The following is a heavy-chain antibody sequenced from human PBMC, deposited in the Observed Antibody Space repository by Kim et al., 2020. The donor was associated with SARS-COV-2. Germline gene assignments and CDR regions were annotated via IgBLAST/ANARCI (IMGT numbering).Heavy chain of an antibody. J-gene: IGHJ4*02. CDR3: ARQAYDSSGYYNFDY. V-gene: IGHV5-10-1*01. Sequence: GASLKISCKGSGYSFTSYWISWVRQMPGKGLEWMGRIDPSDSYTNYSPSFQGHVTISADKSISTAYLQWSSLKASDTAMYYCARQAYDSSGYYNFDYWGQGTLVTVSS. D-gene: IGHD3-22*01. CDR1: GYSFTSYW. CDR2: IDPSDSYT.